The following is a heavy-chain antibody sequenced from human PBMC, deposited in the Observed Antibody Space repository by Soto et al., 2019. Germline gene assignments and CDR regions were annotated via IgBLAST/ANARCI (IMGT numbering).Heavy chain of an antibody. CDR2: IKQDGSEK. D-gene: IGHD3-22*01. CDR3: ARDWWDYYDSSGYFGPTDPLPGFCTGQGFDY. Sequence: PGGSLRLSCAASGFAFSSYWMSWVRQAPGKGLEWVANIKQDGSEKYYVDSVKGRFTISRDNAKNSLYLQINSLRAEDTAVYYCARDWWDYYDSSGYFGPTDPLPGFCTGQGFDYWGQGTLVTVSS. J-gene: IGHJ4*02. V-gene: IGHV3-7*03. CDR1: GFAFSSYW.